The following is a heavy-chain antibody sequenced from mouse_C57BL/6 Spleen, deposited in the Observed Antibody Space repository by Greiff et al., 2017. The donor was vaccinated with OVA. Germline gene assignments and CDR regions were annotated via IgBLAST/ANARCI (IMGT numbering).Heavy chain of an antibody. CDR3: TRGDSSGPGWFAY. Sequence: QVQLQQSGAELVRPGASVTLSCKASGYTFTDYEMHWVKQTPVHGLEWIGAIDPETGGTAYNQKFKGKAILTADKSTSTAYMELRSLTSEDSAVYYCTRGDSSGPGWFAYWGQGTLVTVSA. J-gene: IGHJ3*01. V-gene: IGHV1-15*01. CDR1: GYTFTDYE. CDR2: IDPETGGT. D-gene: IGHD3-2*02.